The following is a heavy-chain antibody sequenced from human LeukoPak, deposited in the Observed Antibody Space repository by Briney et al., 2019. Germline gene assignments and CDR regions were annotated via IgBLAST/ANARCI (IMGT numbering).Heavy chain of an antibody. Sequence: SETLSLTCAVSGYCISSGYYWGWIRQPPGKGLEWIGSIYHSGSTYYNPSLKSRVTISVDTSKNQFSLKLSSVTAADTAVYYCAKEFRGVAARSFPYLIDYWGQGTLVTVSS. CDR1: GYCISSGYY. V-gene: IGHV4-38-2*02. D-gene: IGHD6-6*01. CDR3: AKEFRGVAARSFPYLIDY. CDR2: IYHSGST. J-gene: IGHJ4*02.